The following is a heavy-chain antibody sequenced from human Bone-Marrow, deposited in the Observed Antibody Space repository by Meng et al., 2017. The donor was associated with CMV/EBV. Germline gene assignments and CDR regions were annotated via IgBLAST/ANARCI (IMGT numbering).Heavy chain of an antibody. D-gene: IGHD2-2*01. V-gene: IGHV1-2*02. Sequence: ASVKVSCKASGYTFTGYYMHWVRQAPGQGLGWMGWINPNSGGTNYAQKFQGRVTITADKSTSTAYMELSSLRSEDTAVYYCARDRGSTSLNHYFDYWGQGTLVTVSS. CDR3: ARDRGSTSLNHYFDY. CDR2: INPNSGGT. J-gene: IGHJ4*02. CDR1: GYTFTGYY.